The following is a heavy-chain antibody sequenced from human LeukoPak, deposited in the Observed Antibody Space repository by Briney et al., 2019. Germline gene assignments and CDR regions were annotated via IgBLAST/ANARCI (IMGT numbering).Heavy chain of an antibody. J-gene: IGHJ6*02. CDR2: INTNTGNP. CDR1: GYTFTSYA. V-gene: IGHV7-4-1*02. D-gene: IGHD3-3*01. CDR3: ARVGTPYDFWSGSYYYYYYGMDV. Sequence: ASVKVSCKASGYTFTSYAMNWVRQAPGQGLEWMGWINTNTGNPTYAQGFTGRFVFPLDTSVSTAYLQISSLKAEDTAVYYCARVGTPYDFWSGSYYYYYYGMDVWGQGTTVTVSS.